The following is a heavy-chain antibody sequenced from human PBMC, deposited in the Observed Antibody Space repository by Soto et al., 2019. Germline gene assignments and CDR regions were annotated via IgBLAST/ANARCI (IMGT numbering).Heavy chain of an antibody. D-gene: IGHD2-15*01. Sequence: QLQLQESGPGLVKPSETLSLTCTVSGGSISSSSYYWGWIRQPPGKGLEWIGSIYYSGSTYYNPSLKSRVTKSVDTSKNQFSLRLSSVTAADTAVYYCARHYREVEVAHPDYWVQGTLVTVSS. CDR1: GGSISSSSYY. J-gene: IGHJ4*02. V-gene: IGHV4-39*01. CDR2: IYYSGST. CDR3: ARHYREVEVAHPDY.